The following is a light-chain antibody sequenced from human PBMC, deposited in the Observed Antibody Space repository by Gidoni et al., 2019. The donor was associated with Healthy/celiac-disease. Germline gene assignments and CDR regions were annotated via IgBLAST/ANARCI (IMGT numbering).Light chain of an antibody. V-gene: IGKV1-33*01. Sequence: DIHMTQSPSSLSASVGDRVTITCQASQYISNYLNWYQQKPGKAPKLLIEDASNLETGVPSRFSGSGSGTDFTFTISSLQHEDIETYYCQQYDNLPLTFGGGTKVEIK. CDR1: QYISNY. CDR2: DAS. J-gene: IGKJ4*01. CDR3: QQYDNLPLT.